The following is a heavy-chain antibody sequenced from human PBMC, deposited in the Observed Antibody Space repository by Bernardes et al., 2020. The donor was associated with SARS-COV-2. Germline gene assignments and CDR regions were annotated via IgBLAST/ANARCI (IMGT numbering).Heavy chain of an antibody. CDR2: ISHSGTT. Sequence: SESLYLTCVGSGFSRRRVFYWGWRRQPPGKGLEWIATISHSGTTYFNPSLKSRITISVDTSKTQFFLTLTSVTAADTAVYYCAGTQVLEWLLSSPHYFDYWGQGALVAVSS. D-gene: IGHD3-3*01. V-gene: IGHV4-38-2*01. CDR3: AGTQVLEWLLSSPHYFDY. J-gene: IGHJ4*02. CDR1: GFSRRRVFY.